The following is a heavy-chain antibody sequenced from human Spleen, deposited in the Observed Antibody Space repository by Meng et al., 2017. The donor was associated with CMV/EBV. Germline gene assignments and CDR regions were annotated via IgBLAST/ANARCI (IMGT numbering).Heavy chain of an antibody. D-gene: IGHD6-6*01. CDR2: IHYSGNT. CDR1: GGSISTYF. J-gene: IGHJ4*02. CDR3: ARVGSSSSFGIDS. Sequence: SETLSLTCTVSGGSISTYFWIWIRQPPGRGLEWIGYIHYSGNTNYNPSLKSRVTISVDTSKNQFSLKMAYVTAADTAVYYCARVGSSSSFGIDSWGQGSLVTVSS. V-gene: IGHV4-59*01.